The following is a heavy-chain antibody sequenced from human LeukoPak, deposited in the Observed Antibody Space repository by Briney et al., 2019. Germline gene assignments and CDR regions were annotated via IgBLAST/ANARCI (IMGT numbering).Heavy chain of an antibody. V-gene: IGHV4-39*07. J-gene: IGHJ3*02. CDR3: ARGFSPLKYCSGGSCYSPRGGAFDI. CDR1: GGSISSSSYY. CDR2: IYYSGST. D-gene: IGHD2-15*01. Sequence: SETLSLTCTVSGGSISSSSYYWGWIRQPPGKGLEWIGSIYYSGSTYYNPSLKSRVIISVDTSKNQFSLKLSSVTAADTAVYYCARGFSPLKYCSGGSCYSPRGGAFDIWGQGTMVTVSS.